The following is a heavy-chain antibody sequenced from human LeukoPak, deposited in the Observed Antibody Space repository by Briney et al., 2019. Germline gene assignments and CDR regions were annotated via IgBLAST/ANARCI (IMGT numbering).Heavy chain of an antibody. D-gene: IGHD6-13*01. Sequence: GGSLRLSCAASGFTFSSYGMHWVRQAPGKGLEWVAFIRYDGSNKYYADSVKGRFTISRDNSKSTLYLQMNSLRAEDTAVYYCAKDRGSSWSRYYYMDVWGKGTTVTISS. CDR2: IRYDGSNK. V-gene: IGHV3-30*02. J-gene: IGHJ6*03. CDR1: GFTFSSYG. CDR3: AKDRGSSWSRYYYMDV.